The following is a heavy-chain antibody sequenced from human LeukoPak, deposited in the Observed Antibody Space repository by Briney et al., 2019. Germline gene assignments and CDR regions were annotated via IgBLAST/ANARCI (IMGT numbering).Heavy chain of an antibody. CDR1: GFTFSSYA. J-gene: IGHJ4*02. CDR2: ISMTGAST. V-gene: IGHV3-23*01. CDR3: AKDPFVFESGSYLIDY. Sequence: PGGSLRLSCAASGFTFSSYAMSWVRQGPGKGLERVSGISMTGASTYYTDSVKGRFTISRDNSKKTLYLQMNSLRAEDTAVYYCAKDPFVFESGSYLIDYWGQGTLVTVSS. D-gene: IGHD1-26*01.